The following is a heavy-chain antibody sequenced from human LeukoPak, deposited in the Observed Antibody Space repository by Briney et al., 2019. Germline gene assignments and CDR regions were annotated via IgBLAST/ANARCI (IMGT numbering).Heavy chain of an antibody. V-gene: IGHV1-69*04. CDR3: ASTLYYYDSSGYYY. CDR2: INPILGIA. Sequence: SVKVSCKASGYTFTSYGISWVRQAPGQGLEWMGRINPILGIANYAQKFQGRVTITADKSTSTAYMELSSLRSEDTAVYYCASTLYYYDSSGYYYWGQGTLVTVSS. D-gene: IGHD3-22*01. J-gene: IGHJ4*02. CDR1: GYTFTSYG.